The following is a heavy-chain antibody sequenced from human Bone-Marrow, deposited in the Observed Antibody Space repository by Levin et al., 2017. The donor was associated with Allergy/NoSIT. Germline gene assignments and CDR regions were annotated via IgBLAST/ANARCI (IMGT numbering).Heavy chain of an antibody. CDR3: AREQTHPWVSGTTYERDFDAFDI. D-gene: IGHD2/OR15-2a*01. J-gene: IGHJ3*02. Sequence: ASVKVSCRASGYTLTGHNMHWVRQAPGQGLEWMGRINPITGGANLAQKFQGRVTLTRVTSISTAYMELSGLRSDDTAVYYCAREQTHPWVSGTTYERDFDAFDIWGQGTKVTISS. V-gene: IGHV1-2*06. CDR2: INPITGGA. CDR1: GYTLTGHN.